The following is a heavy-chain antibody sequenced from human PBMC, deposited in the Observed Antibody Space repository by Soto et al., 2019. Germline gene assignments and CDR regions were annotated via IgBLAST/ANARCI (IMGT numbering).Heavy chain of an antibody. CDR3: ARWVSGSPDN. J-gene: IGHJ4*02. CDR2: TKNKANRYTT. CDR1: GFILSDHY. V-gene: IGHV3-72*01. Sequence: EVQLVESGGGLVQPGGSLRLSCAASGFILSDHYMDWVRQAPGKGLEWVGRTKNKANRYTTEYAASVNGRFTISRDDSKNSLYLQMNSLKTEDTAVYYCARWVSGSPDNWGQGTLVTVSS. D-gene: IGHD1-26*01.